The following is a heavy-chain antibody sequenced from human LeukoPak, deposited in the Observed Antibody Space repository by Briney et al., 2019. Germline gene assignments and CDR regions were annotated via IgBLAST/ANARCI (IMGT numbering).Heavy chain of an antibody. D-gene: IGHD2-21*02. Sequence: GASVKVSCKASGYTFTSYGISWVRQAPGQGLEWMGRINPNNGGTYYSQKFQGRVTMTRDTSITTAYMELSRLRSDDTAVYYCARAPAYCGGDCYFYWGQGTLVTVSS. CDR1: GYTFTSYG. CDR3: ARAPAYCGGDCYFY. J-gene: IGHJ4*02. V-gene: IGHV1-2*06. CDR2: INPNNGGT.